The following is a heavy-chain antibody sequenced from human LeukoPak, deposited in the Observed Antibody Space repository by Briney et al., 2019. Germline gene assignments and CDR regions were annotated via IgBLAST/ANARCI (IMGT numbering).Heavy chain of an antibody. D-gene: IGHD3-22*01. CDR2: IYYSGST. Sequence: TLSLTCTVSGGSISSGDYYWSWIRQPPGKGLEWIGYIYYSGSTYYNPSLKSRVTISVDTSKNQFSLKLSSVTAADTAVYYCARAAYDSSGYYYSDYWGQGTLVTVSS. CDR3: ARAAYDSSGYYYSDY. J-gene: IGHJ4*02. CDR1: GGSISSGDYY. V-gene: IGHV4-30-4*08.